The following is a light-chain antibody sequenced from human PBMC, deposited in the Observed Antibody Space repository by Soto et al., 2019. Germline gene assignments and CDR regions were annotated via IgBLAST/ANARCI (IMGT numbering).Light chain of an antibody. CDR3: QQYNNWPRM. CDR1: QSVSSN. J-gene: IGKJ1*01. CDR2: GAS. Sequence: EVVMRQSAPNISVSRNERATLSCRASQSVSSNLAWYQQKPGQAPRLLIYGASTRATGIPARFSGSGSGTEFTLSISSLQSEDFAVYYCQQYNNWPRMFGQGTKV. V-gene: IGKV3-15*01.